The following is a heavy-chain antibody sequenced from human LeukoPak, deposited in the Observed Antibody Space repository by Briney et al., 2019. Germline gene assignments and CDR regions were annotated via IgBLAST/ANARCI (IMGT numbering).Heavy chain of an antibody. Sequence: SETLSLTCTVSGFSISSSFYWGWIRQPPGKGLQWIGNIHDSEAIYYNPSLQSRVSISADTSKNQFFLKLISVTAADTAVYYCARHYYGSPRDYFDYWGQGTLVTVSP. CDR1: GFSISSSFY. D-gene: IGHD3-10*01. J-gene: IGHJ4*02. V-gene: IGHV4-38-2*02. CDR3: ARHYYGSPRDYFDY. CDR2: IHDSEAI.